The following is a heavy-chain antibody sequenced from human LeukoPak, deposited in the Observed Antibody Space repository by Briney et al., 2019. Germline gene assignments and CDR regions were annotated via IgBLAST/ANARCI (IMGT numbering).Heavy chain of an antibody. CDR1: GYTFTDYY. J-gene: IGHJ4*02. CDR2: INPSSGAT. D-gene: IGHD3-3*01. Sequence: ASVKVSCKASGYTFTDYYMHWVRQAPGQGLEWMGWINPSSGATNYAHKFQGRVTMTRGTSITTASMELSRLRPDDTAVYYCARIDFWSGYCLDYWGQGTLVTVSS. V-gene: IGHV1-2*07. CDR3: ARIDFWSGYCLDY.